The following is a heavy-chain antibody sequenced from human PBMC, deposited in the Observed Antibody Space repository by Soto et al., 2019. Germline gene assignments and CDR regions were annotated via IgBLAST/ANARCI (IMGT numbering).Heavy chain of an antibody. J-gene: IGHJ5*02. V-gene: IGHV4-31*03. D-gene: IGHD2-2*01. CDR1: GDSISCGASF. CDR3: AKLSCTSSTCYFPGWFDP. CDR2: VYYSGSS. Sequence: SETLSLTCTVSGDSISCGASFWSWIRQPPGKGLEWIANVYYSGSSYYNPSLKSRLTISVDTTKNQFSLQLKSMTAADTAVYYCAKLSCTSSTCYFPGWFDPWGQGTLVTVSS.